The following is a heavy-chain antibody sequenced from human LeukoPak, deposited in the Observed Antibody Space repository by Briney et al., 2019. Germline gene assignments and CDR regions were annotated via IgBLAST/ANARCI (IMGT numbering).Heavy chain of an antibody. V-gene: IGHV4-34*01. J-gene: IGHJ5*02. D-gene: IGHD3-10*01. Sequence: SETLSLTCAVYGGSFSGYYWSWIRQPPGKGLEWIGEINHSGSTNYNPSLKSRVTMSIDTSNNQFSLRLRFVTAADTAVYYCARDSGTTGEVKFDPWGQGTLVTVSS. CDR1: GGSFSGYY. CDR2: INHSGST. CDR3: ARDSGTTGEVKFDP.